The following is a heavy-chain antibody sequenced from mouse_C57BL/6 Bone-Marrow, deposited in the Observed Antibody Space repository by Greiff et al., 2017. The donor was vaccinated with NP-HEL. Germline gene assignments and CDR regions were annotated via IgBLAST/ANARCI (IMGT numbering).Heavy chain of an antibody. CDR1: GYTFTSYW. V-gene: IGHV1-64*01. Sequence: QVQLQQPGAELVKPGASVKLSCKASGYTFTSYWMHWVKQRPGQGLEWIGMIHPNSGSTNYNEKFKSKATLTVAKASSTAYMQLSSLTSEVSAVYYCARGYYGRGFDYWGQGTTLTVSS. D-gene: IGHD1-1*01. CDR3: ARGYYGRGFDY. CDR2: IHPNSGST. J-gene: IGHJ2*01.